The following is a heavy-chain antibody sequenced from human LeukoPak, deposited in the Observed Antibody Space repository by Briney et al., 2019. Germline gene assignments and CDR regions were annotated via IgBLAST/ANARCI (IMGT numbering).Heavy chain of an antibody. D-gene: IGHD6-19*01. V-gene: IGHV3-15*01. Sequence: PGGSLRLSCEVSGFTFSNAWMSWVRQAPGKGPEWVGRVKSKTDGGTTDYGAPVKGRFTISRDDSKNTLYLQMNNLKTEDTAVYYCTTERRESSGWYNWCFDYWGQGTLVTVSS. CDR3: TTERRESSGWYNWCFDY. CDR2: VKSKTDGGTT. J-gene: IGHJ4*02. CDR1: GFTFSNAW.